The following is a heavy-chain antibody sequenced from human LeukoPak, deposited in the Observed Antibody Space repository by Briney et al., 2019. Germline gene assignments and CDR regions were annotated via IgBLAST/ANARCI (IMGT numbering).Heavy chain of an antibody. V-gene: IGHV4-59*13. D-gene: IGHD6-19*01. CDR3: ARGEPAFSSGWYTYYFDY. Sequence: SETLSLTCTVSGGSISSYYWSWIRKTPGKGREWIGYIYYSGTTNYNPSLRSRVAISLDTSKNQFSLKLSSVTAADTAVYYCARGEPAFSSGWYTYYFDYWGQGTLVTVSS. CDR2: IYYSGTT. CDR1: GGSISSYY. J-gene: IGHJ4*02.